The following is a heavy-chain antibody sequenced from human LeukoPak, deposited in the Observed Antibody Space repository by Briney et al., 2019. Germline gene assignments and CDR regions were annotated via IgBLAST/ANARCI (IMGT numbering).Heavy chain of an antibody. J-gene: IGHJ4*02. D-gene: IGHD3-10*01. CDR2: IKSKTDGETT. Sequence: GGSLRLSCAASGFTFNDAWMSWVRQAPGKGLEWIGRIKSKTDGETTNYAEPVRGRFTISRDDSKSAVYLQKNSLKIEDTAVYYCTTDLGTYYHGSQRLIPIDYWGQGTLVTVSS. CDR3: TTDLGTYYHGSQRLIPIDY. V-gene: IGHV3-15*01. CDR1: GFTFNDAW.